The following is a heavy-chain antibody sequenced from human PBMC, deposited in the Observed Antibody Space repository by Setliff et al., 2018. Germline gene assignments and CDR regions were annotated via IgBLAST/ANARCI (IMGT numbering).Heavy chain of an antibody. J-gene: IGHJ6*03. CDR1: GATFRSYG. CDR3: VREGVDTRSSTDYRYYMDV. V-gene: IGHV1-69*05. CDR2: TIPMFGST. Sequence: VSCKASGATFRSYGISWVRQAPGQGLEWMGGTIPMFGSTSYAQKFQGRFTIITDESTTTAYMELSSLGSEDTAVYYCVREGVDTRSSTDYRYYMDVWGKGTTVTVSS. D-gene: IGHD5-18*01.